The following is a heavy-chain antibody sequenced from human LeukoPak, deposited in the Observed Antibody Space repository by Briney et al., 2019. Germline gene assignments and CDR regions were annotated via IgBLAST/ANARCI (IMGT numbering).Heavy chain of an antibody. CDR3: ARVAVAAREYFDY. Sequence: SETLSLTCTVSGASISSYYWSWIRQSPGEGLEWIGYIYYSGSTNYNPSLKSRVTISVDTSKNQFTLKLSSVTAADTAVYYCARVAVAAREYFDYWGQGTLVTVSS. CDR1: GASISSYY. J-gene: IGHJ4*02. CDR2: IYYSGST. D-gene: IGHD6-19*01. V-gene: IGHV4-59*01.